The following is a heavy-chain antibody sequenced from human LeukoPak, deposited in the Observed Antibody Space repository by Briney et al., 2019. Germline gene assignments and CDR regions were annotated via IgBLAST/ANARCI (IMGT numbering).Heavy chain of an antibody. CDR2: MYYSGSP. D-gene: IGHD6-19*01. CDR1: GGSMNSYY. V-gene: IGHV4-59*08. Sequence: SETLSLTCIVSGGSMNSYYWSWIRQPPGKGLEWIGYMYYSGSPNYNPSLKSRVTISVDTSKNQFSLKVSSVTAADTAVYYCARHAKQWLVTWYFDLWGRGTLVTVSS. CDR3: ARHAKQWLVTWYFDL. J-gene: IGHJ2*01.